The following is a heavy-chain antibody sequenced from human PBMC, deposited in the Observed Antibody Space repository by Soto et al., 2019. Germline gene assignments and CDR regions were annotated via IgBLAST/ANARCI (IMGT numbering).Heavy chain of an antibody. V-gene: IGHV3-48*01. J-gene: IGHJ4*01. CDR2: ISGRSATI. CDR3: ARDSGYGSGTSVNHYLDY. D-gene: IGHD3-10*01. CDR1: GFTFTSYS. Sequence: GGSLRLSCAASGFTFTSYSMNWVRQAPGQGLEWVSDISGRSATIMYADSVKGRFTISRDNAKSTLYLRMNSLRAEDTAVYYCARDSGYGSGTSVNHYLDYWGHGTLVTVSS.